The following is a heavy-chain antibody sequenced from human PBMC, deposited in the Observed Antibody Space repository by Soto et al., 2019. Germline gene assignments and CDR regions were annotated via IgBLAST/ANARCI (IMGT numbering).Heavy chain of an antibody. Sequence: GESLKISCKGSGYSFTSYWIGWVRQMPGKGLEWMGIIYPGDSDTRYSPSFQGQVTISADKSISTAYLQWSSLKASDTAMYYCARHPYYDSSGYYVFAFDIWGQGTMVTVSS. V-gene: IGHV5-51*01. CDR3: ARHPYYDSSGYYVFAFDI. CDR1: GYSFTSYW. CDR2: IYPGDSDT. D-gene: IGHD3-22*01. J-gene: IGHJ3*02.